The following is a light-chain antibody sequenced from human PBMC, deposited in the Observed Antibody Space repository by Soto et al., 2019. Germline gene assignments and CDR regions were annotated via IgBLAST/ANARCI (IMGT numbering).Light chain of an antibody. CDR2: DAS. V-gene: IGKV3-11*01. Sequence: EIVLTQSPATLSLSPGERATLSCRASQSVSSYLAWYQQKPRQATRLLIYDASNRATGISARFSGSGSGTDFTLTISSLEPEDFAVYYCQQRSNWPLTFGGGTKVEIK. CDR1: QSVSSY. J-gene: IGKJ4*01. CDR3: QQRSNWPLT.